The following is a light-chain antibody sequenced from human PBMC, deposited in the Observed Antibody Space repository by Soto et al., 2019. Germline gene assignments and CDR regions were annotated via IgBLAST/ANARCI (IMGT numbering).Light chain of an antibody. V-gene: IGKV3-15*01. J-gene: IGKJ4*01. CDR3: QQYIRWPLT. CDR2: GAS. Sequence: EIVLTQSPATLSLSPGERATLSFRASQSFGNNLAWYQQKPGQAPSLLIYGASTRATGTPARFSGSGTGTEFTLTISSLQSEDFAVYYCQQYIRWPLTFGGGTKVDIK. CDR1: QSFGNN.